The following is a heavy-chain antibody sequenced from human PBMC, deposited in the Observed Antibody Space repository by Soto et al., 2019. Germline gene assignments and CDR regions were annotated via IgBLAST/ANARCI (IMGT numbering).Heavy chain of an antibody. V-gene: IGHV3-23*01. CDR3: VKDDGGYPSTAPH. CDR1: GITISNYP. D-gene: IGHD3-22*01. J-gene: IGHJ4*02. CDR2: ISGSGDRT. Sequence: EVQLLESGGGLVQPGGSLRLSCAASGITISNYPMSWVRQAPGKGLDWVSGISGSGDRTYYADSAKGRFTISKDISKTSLSLQLDSLGVEDTAVDFCVKDDGGYPSTAPHWGQGTLVTVSS.